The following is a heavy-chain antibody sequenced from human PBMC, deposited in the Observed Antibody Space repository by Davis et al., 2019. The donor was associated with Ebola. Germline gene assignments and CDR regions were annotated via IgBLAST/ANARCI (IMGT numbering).Heavy chain of an antibody. Sequence: ASVKVSCKASGYTFKNYAISWVRQAPGQGLEWMGWISAYNGNTNYAQILQGRVTMTTDTSTGTAYMELRSLRSDDTAVYYCARDLLAATPLDYWGQGTLVTVSS. CDR2: ISAYNGNT. V-gene: IGHV1-18*01. D-gene: IGHD6-25*01. CDR3: ARDLLAATPLDY. CDR1: GYTFKNYA. J-gene: IGHJ4*02.